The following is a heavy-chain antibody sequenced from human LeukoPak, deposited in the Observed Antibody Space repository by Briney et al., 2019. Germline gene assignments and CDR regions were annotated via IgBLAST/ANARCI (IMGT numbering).Heavy chain of an antibody. Sequence: GGSLRLSCAASGFTLSTYSMNWVRQAPGKGLEWVSYISSSSSTTYYADSLKGRFTISRDNARKSLYLQMNSLRDEDTAVYYCARGVRYLDYWGQGTLVTVSS. CDR1: GFTLSTYS. J-gene: IGHJ4*02. D-gene: IGHD3-10*01. CDR3: ARGVRYLDY. CDR2: ISSSSSTT. V-gene: IGHV3-48*02.